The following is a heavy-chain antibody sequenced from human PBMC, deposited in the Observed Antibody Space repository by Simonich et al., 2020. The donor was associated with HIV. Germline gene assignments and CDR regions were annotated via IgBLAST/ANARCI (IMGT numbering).Heavy chain of an antibody. CDR1: GFTFSSYW. J-gene: IGHJ4*02. CDR3: ARDTGGLAVAGTGVDY. CDR2: TNSDGTST. Sequence: EVQLVESGGGLVQPGGSLRLSCAASGFTFSSYWMHWVRQAPGEGPVCVSRTNSDGTSTSYSDSVKGRFTISRDNAKNTLYLQMNSLRAEDTAVYYCARDTGGLAVAGTGVDYWGQGTLVTVSS. D-gene: IGHD6-19*01. V-gene: IGHV3-74*01.